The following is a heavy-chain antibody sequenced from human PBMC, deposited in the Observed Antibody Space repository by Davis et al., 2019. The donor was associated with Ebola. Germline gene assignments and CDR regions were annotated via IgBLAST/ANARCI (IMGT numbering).Heavy chain of an antibody. CDR2: ISYDGSNK. CDR1: GFTFSSYA. Sequence: GESLKISCAASGFTFSSYAMHWVRQAPGKGLEWVAVISYDGSNKYYADSVKGRFTISRDNSKNTLYLQMNSLRAEDTAVYYCARSIGGDGYTFFDYWGQGTLVTVSS. V-gene: IGHV3-30-3*01. J-gene: IGHJ4*02. D-gene: IGHD5-24*01. CDR3: ARSIGGDGYTFFDY.